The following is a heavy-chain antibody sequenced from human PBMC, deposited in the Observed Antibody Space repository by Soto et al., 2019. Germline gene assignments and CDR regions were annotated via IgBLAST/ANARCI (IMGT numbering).Heavy chain of an antibody. CDR2: INHSGST. CDR3: ARGRQLYYYYMDV. V-gene: IGHV4-34*01. D-gene: IGHD5-18*01. Sequence: SETLSLTCAVYGGSFSGYYWSWIRQPPGKGLEWIGEINHSGSTNYNPSLKSRVTISVDTSKNQFSLKLSSVTAADTAVYYCARGRQLYYYYMDVWGKGTTVTVSS. J-gene: IGHJ6*03. CDR1: GGSFSGYY.